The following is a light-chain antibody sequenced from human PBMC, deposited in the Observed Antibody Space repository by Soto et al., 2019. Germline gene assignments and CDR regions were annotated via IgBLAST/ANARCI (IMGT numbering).Light chain of an antibody. CDR2: VAS. CDR3: QQYGSSPPYT. J-gene: IGKJ2*01. V-gene: IGKV3-20*01. Sequence: EIVLTQSPGTLSLSPGERATLSCRASQSVSSSYLAWYQQKPGQAPRLLIYVASSMSTGIPDRFSGSGSGTDFTLTISRLEPEEFGVYYCQQYGSSPPYTFGQETKLEIK. CDR1: QSVSSSY.